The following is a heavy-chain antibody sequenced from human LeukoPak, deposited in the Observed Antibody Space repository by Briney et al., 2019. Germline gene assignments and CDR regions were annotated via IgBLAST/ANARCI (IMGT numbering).Heavy chain of an antibody. CDR2: ISGSGGST. CDR1: GFIFNSYA. V-gene: IGHV3-23*01. CDR3: AKSTGHWVVGAHDY. D-gene: IGHD2-15*01. J-gene: IGHJ4*02. Sequence: GGSLRLSCAASGFIFNSYAMSWVRQAPGKGLEWVSAISGSGGSTYYADSVKGRFTISRDNSKNTLYLQMNSLRAEDTAVYYCAKSTGHWVVGAHDYWGQGTLVTVSS.